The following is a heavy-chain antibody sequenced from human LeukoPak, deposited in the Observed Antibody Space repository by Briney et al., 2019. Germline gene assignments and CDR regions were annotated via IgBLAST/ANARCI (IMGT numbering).Heavy chain of an antibody. V-gene: IGHV4-39*01. CDR3: ATRITIFGVVRAFDI. D-gene: IGHD3-3*01. J-gene: IGHJ3*02. Sequence: SETLSLTCTVSGGSISSSSYYWGWIRQPPGKGLEWIGSIYYSGSTYYNPSLKSRVTISVDTSKNQFSLKLSSVTAADTAVYYCATRITIFGVVRAFDIWGQGTMVTVSS. CDR2: IYYSGST. CDR1: GGSISSSSYY.